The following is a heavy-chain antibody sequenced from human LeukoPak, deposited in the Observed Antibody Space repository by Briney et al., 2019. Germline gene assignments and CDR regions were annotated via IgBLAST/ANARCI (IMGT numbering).Heavy chain of an antibody. CDR1: GDSVSSNSAA. Sequence: SQTLSLTCAISGDSVSSNSAAWNWIRQSPSRGLERLGRTYYRSKWYNGYAVSVKSRITINPDTSKNQFFLQLNSVTPEDTAVYYCARVVQVYCSTTSCYVGAFDIWGQGTMVTVSS. CDR2: TYYRSKWYN. CDR3: ARVVQVYCSTTSCYVGAFDI. V-gene: IGHV6-1*01. D-gene: IGHD2-2*01. J-gene: IGHJ3*02.